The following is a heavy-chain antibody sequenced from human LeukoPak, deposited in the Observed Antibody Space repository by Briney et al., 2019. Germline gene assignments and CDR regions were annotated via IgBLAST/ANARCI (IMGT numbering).Heavy chain of an antibody. CDR2: MNPNSGNT. CDR3: ARGQQWLAEIDY. CDR1: GYTFTGYY. Sequence: ASVKVSCKASGYTFTGYYMHWVRQAPGQGLEWMGWMNPNSGNTGYAQKFQGRVTMTRNTSISTAYMELSSLRSENTAVYYCARGQQWLAEIDYWGQGTLVTVSS. V-gene: IGHV1-8*02. D-gene: IGHD6-19*01. J-gene: IGHJ4*02.